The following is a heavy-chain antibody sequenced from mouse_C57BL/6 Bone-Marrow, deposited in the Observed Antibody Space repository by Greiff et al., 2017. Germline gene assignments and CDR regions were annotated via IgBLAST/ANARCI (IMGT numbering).Heavy chain of an antibody. D-gene: IGHD1-1*01. CDR1: GYTFTTYP. CDR3: ARRDITTVADWYFDV. V-gene: IGHV1-47*01. CDR2: FHPYNDDT. Sequence: QVHVKQSGAELVKPGASVKMSCKASGYTFTTYPIEWMKQNHGKSLEWIGNFHPYNDDTKYNEKFKGKATLTVEKSSSTVYLELSRLTSDDSAVYYCARRDITTVADWYFDVWGTGTTVTVSS. J-gene: IGHJ1*03.